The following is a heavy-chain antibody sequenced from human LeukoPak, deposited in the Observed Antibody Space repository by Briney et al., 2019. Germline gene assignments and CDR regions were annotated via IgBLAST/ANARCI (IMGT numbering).Heavy chain of an antibody. CDR3: ASPLPGY. CDR2: IYYSGST. V-gene: IGHV4-59*12. CDR1: GGSISSYY. J-gene: IGHJ4*02. D-gene: IGHD3-10*01. Sequence: SETLSLTCTVSGGSISSYYWSWIRLPPGKGLEWIGYIYYSGSTYYNPSLKSRVTISVDTSKNQFSLKLSSVTAADTAVYYCASPLPGYWGQGTLVTVSS.